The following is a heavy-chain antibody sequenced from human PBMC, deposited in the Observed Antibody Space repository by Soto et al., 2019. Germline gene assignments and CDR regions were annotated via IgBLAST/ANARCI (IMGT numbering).Heavy chain of an antibody. J-gene: IGHJ3*02. D-gene: IGHD5-12*01. CDR2: ISAYNGKR. CDR1: GYPFTSYG. Sequence: QGQLLQSGDEVKTPGASVRVSCRASGYPFTSYGISWVRQAPGQGLEWVAWISAYNGKRDTAQKFHGRVSMTLDTSTDTAHMDLGDLTSADTAVYYCARVRIVASIHDAFEKWGQGTKVTVSS. CDR3: ARVRIVASIHDAFEK. V-gene: IGHV1-18*01.